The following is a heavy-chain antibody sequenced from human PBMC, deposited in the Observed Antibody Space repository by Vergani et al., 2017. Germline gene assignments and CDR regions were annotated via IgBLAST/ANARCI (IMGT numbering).Heavy chain of an antibody. Sequence: EVQLVESGGGLVKPGGSLRLSCAASGFTFSSYSMNWVRQAPGKGLEWVSSISSSSSYIYYADSVKGRFTISRDNAKNSLYLQMNSLRAEDTAVYYWARAGIAAAGTGGYWGQGTLVTVSS. CDR1: GFTFSSYS. V-gene: IGHV3-21*01. CDR2: ISSSSSYI. D-gene: IGHD6-13*01. CDR3: ARAGIAAAGTGGY. J-gene: IGHJ4*02.